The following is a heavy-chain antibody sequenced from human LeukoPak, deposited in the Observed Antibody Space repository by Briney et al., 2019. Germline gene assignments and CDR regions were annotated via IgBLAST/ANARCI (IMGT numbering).Heavy chain of an antibody. CDR3: ARQGVGSSWYNY. CDR1: GYSISSGYY. V-gene: IGHV4-38-2*01. Sequence: SETLSLTCAVSGYSISSGYYWGWIRQPPGKGLEWIGSIYHSGSTNYNPSLRSRVTISVDTSKNQFSLKLSSVTAADTAVYYCARQGVGSSWYNYWGQGTLVTVSS. CDR2: IYHSGST. D-gene: IGHD6-13*01. J-gene: IGHJ4*02.